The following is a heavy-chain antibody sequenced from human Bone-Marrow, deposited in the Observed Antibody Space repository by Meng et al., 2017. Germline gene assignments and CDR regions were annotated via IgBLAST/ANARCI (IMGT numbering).Heavy chain of an antibody. D-gene: IGHD2-2*02. CDR2: INHSGST. Sequence: QVQLQQWGAGLLKPSETLSLTCAVYGGSFSGYYWSWIRQPPGKGLEWSGEINHSGSTNYNPSLKRRVTISVDTSKNQFSLKLSSVTAADTAVYYCARGSGSPEYCSSTSCYSGGWFDPWGQGTLVTVSS. J-gene: IGHJ5*02. V-gene: IGHV4-34*01. CDR1: GGSFSGYY. CDR3: ARGSGSPEYCSSTSCYSGGWFDP.